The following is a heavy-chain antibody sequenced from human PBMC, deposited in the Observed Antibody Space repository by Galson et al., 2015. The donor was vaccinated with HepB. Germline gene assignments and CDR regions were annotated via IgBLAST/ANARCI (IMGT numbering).Heavy chain of an antibody. CDR2: FDPEDGET. CDR3: ATPTPSFWSGRYYYGMDV. Sequence: SVKVSCKVSGYTLTELSMHWVRQAPGKGLEWMGGFDPEDGETIYAQKFQGGVTMTEDTSTDTAYMELSSLRSEDTAVYYCATPTPSFWSGRYYYGMDVWGQGTTVTVSS. D-gene: IGHD3-3*01. J-gene: IGHJ6*02. V-gene: IGHV1-24*01. CDR1: GYTLTELS.